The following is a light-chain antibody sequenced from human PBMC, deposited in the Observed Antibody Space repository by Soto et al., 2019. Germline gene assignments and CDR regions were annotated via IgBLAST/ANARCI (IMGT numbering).Light chain of an antibody. CDR3: MQALQTPWT. Sequence: DIVMTQSPLSLPVTPGEPASISCRSSQSLLHNNGYNYLDWYLQKPGQSPQLLIYLGSNRASGVPDRFSGSGSGTDFTLKISRVEAEDVGVYYCMQALQTPWTFGQGTKVDIK. V-gene: IGKV2-28*01. CDR1: QSLLHNNGYNY. CDR2: LGS. J-gene: IGKJ1*01.